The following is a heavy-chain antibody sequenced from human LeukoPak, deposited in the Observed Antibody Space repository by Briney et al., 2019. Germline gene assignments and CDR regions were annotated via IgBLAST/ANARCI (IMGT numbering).Heavy chain of an antibody. D-gene: IGHD3-10*01. J-gene: IGHJ6*02. CDR1: GFTFSSYW. Sequence: PGGSLRLSCAASGFTFSSYWMTWVRQAPGKGLEWVANIKEDGSEKYYVDSVKGRFTISRDNAKNLLHLYMNSLRAEDTAVYFCARDRMLITMVRGLIKNSYGMDVWGQGTTVTVSS. CDR3: ARDRMLITMVRGLIKNSYGMDV. CDR2: IKEDGSEK. V-gene: IGHV3-7*01.